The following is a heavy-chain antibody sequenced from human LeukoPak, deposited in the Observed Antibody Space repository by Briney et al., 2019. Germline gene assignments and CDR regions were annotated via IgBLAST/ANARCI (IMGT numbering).Heavy chain of an antibody. CDR3: ARESGTGTEYSSSPDY. CDR2: IYYSGST. Sequence: PSETLSLTCAVSGGSISGYYWGWIRQPPGKGLEWIGSIYYSGSTYYNPSLKSRVTISVDTSKNQFSLKLSSVTAADTAVYYCARESGTGTEYSSSPDYWGQGTLVTVSS. J-gene: IGHJ4*02. D-gene: IGHD6-13*01. CDR1: GGSISGYY. V-gene: IGHV4-39*07.